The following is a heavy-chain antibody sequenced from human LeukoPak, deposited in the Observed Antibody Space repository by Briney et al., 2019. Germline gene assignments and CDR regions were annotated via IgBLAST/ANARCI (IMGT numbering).Heavy chain of an antibody. D-gene: IGHD3-10*01. Sequence: PSETLSLTCSVSGASISSGSNYWGWIRQPPGKGLEWIGEINHSGSTNYNPSLKSRVTISVDTSKNQFSLKLSSVTAADTAVYYCARHATRLLWFGVGFDPWGQGTLVTVSS. J-gene: IGHJ5*02. CDR3: ARHATRLLWFGVGFDP. V-gene: IGHV4-39*01. CDR1: GASISSGSNY. CDR2: INHSGST.